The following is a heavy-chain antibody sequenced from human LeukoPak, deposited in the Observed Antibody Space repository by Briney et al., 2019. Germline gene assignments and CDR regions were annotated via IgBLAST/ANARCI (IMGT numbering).Heavy chain of an antibody. V-gene: IGHV3-23*01. CDR3: ARDIHDSSGYYYDY. J-gene: IGHJ4*02. CDR1: GFSFSVYT. CDR2: VSASGDKT. D-gene: IGHD3-22*01. Sequence: PGGSLRLSCVASGFSFSVYTMSWVRQAPGKGLEWISAVSASGDKTYYADSVKGRFTVSRDNSKDTLYLHMNSLRAEDTALYYYARDIHDSSGYYYDYWGQGTLVTVSS.